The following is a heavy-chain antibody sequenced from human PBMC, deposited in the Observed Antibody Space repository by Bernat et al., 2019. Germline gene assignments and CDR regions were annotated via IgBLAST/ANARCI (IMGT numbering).Heavy chain of an antibody. D-gene: IGHD6-13*01. J-gene: IGHJ3*02. V-gene: IGHV3-23*04. CDR3: AKGIAGRDAFDI. CDR2: VVGSGSCT. CDR1: GFTFSSYA. Sequence: EVKLVESGGGLVQPGGSLRLSCAASGFTFSSYAMTWVRQAPGKGLEWVSGVVGSGSCTNYADSVKGRFTVSRDNSRDTLYMQMNSLRVEDTAVYYFAKGIAGRDAFDIWGQGTMVTVSS.